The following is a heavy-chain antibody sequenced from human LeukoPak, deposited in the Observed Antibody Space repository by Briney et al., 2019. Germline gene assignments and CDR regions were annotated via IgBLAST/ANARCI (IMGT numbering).Heavy chain of an antibody. CDR3: AKDRTDRSY. Sequence: GGSLRLSCAASGFTFSSDNMNWVRQAPGKGLEWVSAISGSGGSTYYADSVKGRFTISRDNSKSMLSLQMNSLRAEDTAVYYCAKDRTDRSYWGQGTLVTVSS. CDR1: GFTFSSDN. CDR2: ISGSGGST. V-gene: IGHV3-23*01. D-gene: IGHD1-14*01. J-gene: IGHJ4*02.